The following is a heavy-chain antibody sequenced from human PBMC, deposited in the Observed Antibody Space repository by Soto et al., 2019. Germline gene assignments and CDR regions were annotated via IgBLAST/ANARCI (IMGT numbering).Heavy chain of an antibody. D-gene: IGHD2-2*01. J-gene: IGHJ4*02. CDR3: ASRGSSCPF. Sequence: QVQLQESGPGLVKPSGTLSLTCAVSGGSITNTDWWTWVRQPPGMGLEWVGDISLSGNTNYNPSLEGRAAISLDKSRNQFSQTFNSVTAADTAVYYCASRGSSCPFWGQGTLVTVSS. CDR2: ISLSGNT. CDR1: GGSITNTDW. V-gene: IGHV4-4*02.